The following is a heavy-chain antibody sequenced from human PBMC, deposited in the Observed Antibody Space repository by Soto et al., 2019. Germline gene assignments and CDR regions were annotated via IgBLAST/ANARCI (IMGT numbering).Heavy chain of an antibody. CDR3: ARDPFCCGSGSPRYYFDY. V-gene: IGHV1-46*01. CDR2: INPSGGST. Sequence: GASVKVSCKASGYTFTSYYMHWVRQAPGQGLEWMGIINPSGGSTSYAQKFQGRVTMTRDTSTSTVYMELSSLRSEDTAVYYCARDPFCCGSGSPRYYFDYWGQGTLVTAPQ. J-gene: IGHJ4*02. CDR1: GYTFTSYY. D-gene: IGHD3-10*01.